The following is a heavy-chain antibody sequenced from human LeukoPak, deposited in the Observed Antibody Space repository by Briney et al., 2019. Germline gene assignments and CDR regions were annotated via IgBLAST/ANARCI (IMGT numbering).Heavy chain of an antibody. CDR3: VKDNPLDY. CDR2: ITWDGGST. CDR1: GFTFNAYT. Sequence: GGSLRLSCAASGFTFNAYTMHWVRQAPGKGLEWVSLITWDGGSTYYAHSVKGRFTISRDNSKNTLFLQMSSLRPEDTAVYYCVKDNPLDYWGQGTLVIVSS. V-gene: IGHV3-43*01. J-gene: IGHJ4*02.